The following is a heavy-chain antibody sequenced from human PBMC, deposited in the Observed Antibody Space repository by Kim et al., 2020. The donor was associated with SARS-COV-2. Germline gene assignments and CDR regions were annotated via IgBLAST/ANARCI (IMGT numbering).Heavy chain of an antibody. CDR3: ARGGYCSGGSCYLGWIDAFDI. V-gene: IGHV4-59*13. Sequence: SETLSLTCTVSGGSISTYYWTWIRQPPGKGLEWIGSIYYTGSTNHNPSLKSRVTISVDTSNNRFSLKLTSVTAADTAVYYCARGGYCSGGSCYLGWIDAFDIWGQGTMITVSS. D-gene: IGHD2-15*01. J-gene: IGHJ3*02. CDR2: IYYTGST. CDR1: GGSISTYY.